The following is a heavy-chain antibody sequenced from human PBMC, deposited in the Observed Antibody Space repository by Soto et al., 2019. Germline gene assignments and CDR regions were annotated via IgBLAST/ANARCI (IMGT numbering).Heavy chain of an antibody. Sequence: PSETLSLTCTVSGGSISSSSYYWGWIRKPPGKGLEWIGSIYYSGSTYYNPSLKSRVTISVDTSKNQFSLKLSSVTAADTAVYYCAFYGSGSYYNLDYYYYMDVWGKGTTVS. CDR3: AFYGSGSYYNLDYYYYMDV. CDR1: GGSISSSSYY. CDR2: IYYSGST. V-gene: IGHV4-39*01. D-gene: IGHD3-10*01. J-gene: IGHJ6*03.